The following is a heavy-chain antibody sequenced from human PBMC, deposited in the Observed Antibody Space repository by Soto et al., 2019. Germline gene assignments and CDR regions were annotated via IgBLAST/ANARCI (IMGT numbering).Heavy chain of an antibody. CDR1: GFTFSSYA. D-gene: IGHD2-2*01. V-gene: IGHV3-23*01. Sequence: PGGSLRLSCAASGFTFSSYAMSWVRQAPGKGLEWVSAISGSGGSTYYADSVKGRFTISRDNSKNTLYLQMNSLRAEDTAVYYCAKLSRDRPRLLVVPAASDYWGQGTLVTVSS. J-gene: IGHJ4*02. CDR3: AKLSRDRPRLLVVPAASDY. CDR2: ISGSGGST.